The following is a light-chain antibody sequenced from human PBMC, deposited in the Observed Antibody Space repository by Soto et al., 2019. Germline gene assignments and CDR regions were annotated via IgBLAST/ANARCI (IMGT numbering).Light chain of an antibody. J-gene: IGKJ4*01. Sequence: EIVLTQSPATLSLSPGERATLSCRASQSVSSYLAWYQQKPGQAPRLLIYDASNRATGIPARFSGSGSGTDFTLTSSRLEPEDVAVYYCQQRSNLLTFGGGTKVEIK. CDR3: QQRSNLLT. CDR1: QSVSSY. CDR2: DAS. V-gene: IGKV3-11*01.